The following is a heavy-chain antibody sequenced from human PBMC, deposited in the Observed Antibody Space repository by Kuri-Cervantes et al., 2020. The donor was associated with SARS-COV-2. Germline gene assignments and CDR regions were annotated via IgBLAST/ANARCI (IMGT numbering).Heavy chain of an antibody. CDR1: GYTFTSYA. D-gene: IGHD2-2*01. J-gene: IGHJ4*02. CDR2: INTNTGNP. CDR3: ASLGYCSSTSCSPFDY. V-gene: IGHV7-4-1*02. Sequence: ASVKVSCKASGYTFTSYAITWVRQAPGQGLEWMGWINTNTGNPTSAQGFTGRFVFSLDTSVSTAYLQISSLKAEDTAVHYCASLGYCSSTSCSPFDYWGQGTLVTVSS.